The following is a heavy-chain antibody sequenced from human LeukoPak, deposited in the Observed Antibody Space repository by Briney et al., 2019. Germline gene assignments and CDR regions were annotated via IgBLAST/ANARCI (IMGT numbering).Heavy chain of an antibody. CDR2: IYYSGST. V-gene: IGHV4-61*05. CDR3: ARLQNRGFDYGYDDAFDV. Sequence: PSETLSLTCTVSGGSISSSSYYWGWIRQPPGKGLEWIGHIYYSGSTEYSPSLKSRVTISVDTSENQVSLKVTSVTAADTAVYYCARLQNRGFDYGYDDAFDVWGQGTMVTVSS. D-gene: IGHD5-18*01. J-gene: IGHJ3*01. CDR1: GGSISSSSYY.